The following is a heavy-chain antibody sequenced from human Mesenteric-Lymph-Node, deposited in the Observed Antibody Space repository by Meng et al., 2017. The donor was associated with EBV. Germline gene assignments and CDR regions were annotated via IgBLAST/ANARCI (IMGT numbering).Heavy chain of an antibody. Sequence: EVQLVESGGGLVKPGGSLGLSLSASGFTFSSYSMNWVRQAPGKWLEWVSSISSSSSYIYYADSVKGRFTISRDNAKNSLYLQMNSLRAEDTAVYYCARDRGSSWYHAEQYFQHWGQGTLVTVAS. V-gene: IGHV3-21*01. CDR2: ISSSSSYI. CDR3: ARDRGSSWYHAEQYFQH. CDR1: GFTFSSYS. J-gene: IGHJ1*01. D-gene: IGHD6-13*01.